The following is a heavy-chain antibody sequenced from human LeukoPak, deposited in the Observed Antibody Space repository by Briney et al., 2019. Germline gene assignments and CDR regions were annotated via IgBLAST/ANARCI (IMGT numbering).Heavy chain of an antibody. J-gene: IGHJ4*02. CDR3: AKMVWGQQWFKYFES. CDR1: GFTFSNYA. Sequence: GGSLRFSCAASGFTFSNYAMSWVRQAPGKGLEWVSVITGSGGSTDYADSVKGRFTISRDNSKNTLYLQMNSLRAEDTAIYYCAKMVWGQQWFKYFESWGQGTLVTVSS. CDR2: ITGSGGST. V-gene: IGHV3-23*01. D-gene: IGHD5-18*01.